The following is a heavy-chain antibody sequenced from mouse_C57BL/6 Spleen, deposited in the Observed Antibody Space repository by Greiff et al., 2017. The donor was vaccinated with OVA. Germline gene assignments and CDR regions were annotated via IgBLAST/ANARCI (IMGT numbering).Heavy chain of an antibody. CDR3: AIYYYGSSLYYAMDY. CDR2: ISSGSSTI. J-gene: IGHJ4*01. CDR1: GFTFSDYG. D-gene: IGHD1-1*01. Sequence: DVKLVESGGGLVKPGGSLKLSCAASGFTFSDYGMHWVRQAPEKGLEWVAYISSGSSTIYYADTVKGRFTISRDNAKNTLFLQMTSLRSEDTAMYYCAIYYYGSSLYYAMDYWGQGTSVTVSS. V-gene: IGHV5-17*01.